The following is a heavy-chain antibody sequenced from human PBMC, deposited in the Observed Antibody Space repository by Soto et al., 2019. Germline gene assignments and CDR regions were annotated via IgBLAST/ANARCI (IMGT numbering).Heavy chain of an antibody. V-gene: IGHV4-31*03. D-gene: IGHD5-18*01. CDR1: GGSIISGGYY. J-gene: IGHJ6*02. Sequence: PSETLSLTCTVSGGSIISGGYYWIWIRQHPGKGLEWIGYIYYSGSTYYNPSLKSRVTISVDTSKNQFSLKLSSVTAADTAVYCCARDTAMAKYYYGMDVWGQGTTVTVSS. CDR3: ARDTAMAKYYYGMDV. CDR2: IYYSGST.